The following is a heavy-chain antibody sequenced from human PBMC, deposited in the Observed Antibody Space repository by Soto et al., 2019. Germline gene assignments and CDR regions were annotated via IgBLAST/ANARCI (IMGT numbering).Heavy chain of an antibody. CDR1: GFTFGDYA. CDR3: TSYYDSSGYPSPFDY. V-gene: IGHV3-49*03. J-gene: IGHJ4*02. Sequence: SLRLSCTASGFTFGDYAMSWFRQAPGKGLEWVGFIRSKAYGGTTEYAASVKGRFTISRDDSKSIAYLQMNSLKTEDTAVYYCTSYYDSSGYPSPFDYWGQGTLVTVSS. CDR2: IRSKAYGGTT. D-gene: IGHD3-22*01.